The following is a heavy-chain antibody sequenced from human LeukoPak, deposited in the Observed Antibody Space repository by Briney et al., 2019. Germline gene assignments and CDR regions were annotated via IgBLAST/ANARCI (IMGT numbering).Heavy chain of an antibody. Sequence: SETLSLTCTISGGSVSDYYWSWIRQSPGKGLEWIGYIYHTGSTSYSPSLKSRVTISADTSQNQFSLKLSSVTAADTAVYYCARVHSSSRNWFDPWGQGTLVTVSS. CDR1: GGSVSDYY. CDR2: IYHTGST. V-gene: IGHV4-59*02. CDR3: ARVHSSSRNWFDP. J-gene: IGHJ5*02. D-gene: IGHD6-13*01.